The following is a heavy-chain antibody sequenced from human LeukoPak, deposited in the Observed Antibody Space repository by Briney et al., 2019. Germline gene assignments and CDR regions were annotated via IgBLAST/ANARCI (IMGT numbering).Heavy chain of an antibody. V-gene: IGHV4-4*07. Sequence: SETLSLTRTVSGGSIGSHYWSWIRQPAGKGLEWIGRIYTSGSTNYNPSLKSRITISVDTSKNQFSLKLTSVTAADTALYFCARAPHTSPTDYYFDFWGPGTLVTVSS. D-gene: IGHD1-14*01. CDR3: ARAPHTSPTDYYFDF. CDR1: GGSIGSHY. CDR2: IYTSGST. J-gene: IGHJ4*02.